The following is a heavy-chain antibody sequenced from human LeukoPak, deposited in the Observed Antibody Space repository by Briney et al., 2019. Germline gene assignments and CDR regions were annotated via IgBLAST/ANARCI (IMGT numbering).Heavy chain of an antibody. CDR3: ARGSPPGLFDY. Sequence: GGSLRLSCAASGFTFSSYSMNWVRQAPGRGLEWVSSISSSSSYIYYADSVKGRFTISRDNAKNSLYLQMNSLRAEDTAVYYCARGSPPGLFDYWGRGTLVTVSS. CDR2: ISSSSSYI. V-gene: IGHV3-21*01. J-gene: IGHJ4*02. CDR1: GFTFSSYS. D-gene: IGHD3-10*01.